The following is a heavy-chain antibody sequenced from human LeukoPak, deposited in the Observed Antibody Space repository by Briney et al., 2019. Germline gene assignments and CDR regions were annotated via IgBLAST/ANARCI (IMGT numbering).Heavy chain of an antibody. CDR2: IYNDGST. CDR1: GFTVSNNH. Sequence: GGSLRLSCVVSGFTVSNNHMSWVRQAPGKGLEWVSVIYNDGSTYYVDSVKGSFTISTDNFKNTVYLQMNTLTVDDTALYYCASRSGHWDFWGPGTLVTVSS. CDR3: ASRSGHWDF. D-gene: IGHD2-15*01. J-gene: IGHJ4*02. V-gene: IGHV3-66*01.